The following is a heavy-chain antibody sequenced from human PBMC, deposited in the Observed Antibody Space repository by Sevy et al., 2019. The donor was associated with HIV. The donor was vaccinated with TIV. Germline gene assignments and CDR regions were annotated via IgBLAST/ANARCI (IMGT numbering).Heavy chain of an antibody. CDR3: ARADYYGSLYYFDY. J-gene: IGHJ4*02. Sequence: GGSLRLSCAASGFTFSNYFINWVRQAPGKGLEWVSSISSGSSYIFYADSVKGRFTISRDNAKNSLYLHMNSLRAEDTAVYYCARADYYGSLYYFDYWGPGTLVTVSS. CDR1: GFTFSNYF. D-gene: IGHD3-10*01. V-gene: IGHV3-21*01. CDR2: ISSGSSYI.